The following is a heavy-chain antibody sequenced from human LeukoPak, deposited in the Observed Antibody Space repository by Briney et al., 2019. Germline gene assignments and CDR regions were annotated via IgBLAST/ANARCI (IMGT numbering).Heavy chain of an antibody. CDR1: GFIFSSYA. V-gene: IGHV3-23*01. D-gene: IGHD6-19*01. CDR3: AKGSSGWHPTGVFDY. CDR2: ISGSGGST. J-gene: IGHJ4*02. Sequence: GGSLRLSCAASGFIFSSYAMSWVRQAPGKGLEWVSAISGSGGSTYYADSVKGRFTISRDNSKNTLYLQMNSLRAEDTAVYYCAKGSSGWHPTGVFDYWGQGTLVTVSS.